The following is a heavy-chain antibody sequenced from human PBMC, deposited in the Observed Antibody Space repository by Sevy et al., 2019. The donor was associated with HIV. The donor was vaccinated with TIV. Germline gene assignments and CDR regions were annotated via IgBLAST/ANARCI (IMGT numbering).Heavy chain of an antibody. V-gene: IGHV3-7*01. J-gene: IGHJ4*02. CDR3: VRAIASDGSF. CDR2: INQNGSVK. CDR1: GFSLNNYW. D-gene: IGHD6-13*01. Sequence: GGSLRLSCAASGFSLNNYWMNWVRQAPGKGLEWVANINQNGSVKYYVDSVRGRFTISRDNAGNLVSLQMNNLRAEDTALYYCVRAIASDGSFWGQGTLVTVSS.